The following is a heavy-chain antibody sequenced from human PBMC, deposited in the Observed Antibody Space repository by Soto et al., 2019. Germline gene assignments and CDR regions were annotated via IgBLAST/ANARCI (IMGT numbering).Heavy chain of an antibody. V-gene: IGHV3-30*18. J-gene: IGHJ4*02. CDR2: ISYDGSNK. CDR3: AKDQVFAVESPWLNPLDY. D-gene: IGHD3-22*01. CDR1: GFTFSSYG. Sequence: GGSLRLSCAASGFTFSSYGMHWVHQAPGKGLEWVAVISYDGSNKYYADSVKGRFTISRDNSKNTLYLQMNSLRAEDTAVYYCAKDQVFAVESPWLNPLDYWGQGTLVTVSS.